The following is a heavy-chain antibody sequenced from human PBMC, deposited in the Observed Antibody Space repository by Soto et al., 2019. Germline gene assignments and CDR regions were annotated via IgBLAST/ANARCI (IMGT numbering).Heavy chain of an antibody. CDR1: GFTFSSYA. Sequence: GGSLRLSCAASGFTFSSYAMSWVRQAPGKGLEWVSAISSSGGSTYYADSVKGRFTISRDNSKNTLYLQMNSLRAEDTALYYCAKEAADGTRLNYYFDYWGQGTLVTVSS. D-gene: IGHD6-13*01. CDR2: ISSSGGST. V-gene: IGHV3-23*01. J-gene: IGHJ4*02. CDR3: AKEAADGTRLNYYFDY.